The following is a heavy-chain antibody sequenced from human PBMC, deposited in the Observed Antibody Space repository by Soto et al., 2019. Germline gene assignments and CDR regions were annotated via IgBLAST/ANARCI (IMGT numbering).Heavy chain of an antibody. J-gene: IGHJ6*03. CDR3: ARQTSSTTVDYYYYMDV. CDR1: GGSISSYY. Sequence: QVQLQESGPGLVKPSETLSLTCTVSGGSISSYYWSWIRQPPGKGLEWIGYIYYSGSTNYNPTLKTRVTISVDTSKNQFSLNLSSVTAADTAVYYCARQTSSTTVDYYYYMDVWGKGTTVTVSS. D-gene: IGHD4-17*01. CDR2: IYYSGST. V-gene: IGHV4-59*08.